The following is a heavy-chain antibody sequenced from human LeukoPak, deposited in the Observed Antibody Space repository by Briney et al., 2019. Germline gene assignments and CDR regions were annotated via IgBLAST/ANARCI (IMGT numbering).Heavy chain of an antibody. J-gene: IGHJ3*02. D-gene: IGHD2-2*02. V-gene: IGHV1-69*04. CDR3: ARGLDCSSTSCYIVAFDI. CDR1: GGTFSSYA. Sequence: GASVTVSCKASGGTFSSYAISWVRQAPGQGLAWVGRIIPILGIANYAQKFQGRVTITADKSTRTAYMELSSLRSEDTAVYYCARGLDCSSTSCYIVAFDIWGQGTMVTVSS. CDR2: IIPILGIA.